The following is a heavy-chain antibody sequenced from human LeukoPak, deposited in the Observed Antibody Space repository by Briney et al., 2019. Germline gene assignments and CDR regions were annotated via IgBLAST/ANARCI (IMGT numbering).Heavy chain of an antibody. CDR1: GFTLSNHW. D-gene: IGHD3-3*01. Sequence: GGSLRLSCAASGFTLSNHWMTWVRQVPGRGPEWVANVSRDGSETYYLDSVKGRFTISKDNAKNSLYLQMNSLRAEDTAVYYCARVNPYDFWSGYYFPDYWGQGTLVTVSS. J-gene: IGHJ4*02. CDR2: VSRDGSET. CDR3: ARVNPYDFWSGYYFPDY. V-gene: IGHV3-7*03.